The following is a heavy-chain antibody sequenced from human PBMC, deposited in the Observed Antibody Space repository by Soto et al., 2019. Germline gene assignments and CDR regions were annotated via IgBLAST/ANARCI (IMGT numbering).Heavy chain of an antibody. D-gene: IGHD2-8*01. CDR3: VRGTNGWRGMDY. CDR1: GFTFSSYP. J-gene: IGHJ4*02. Sequence: EVHLVESGGAIVQPGGSLRLSCATSGFTFSSYPIHWVRQAPGKGPVWVSRITEDGSDTTYADSVKGRFTVTRDNAKNMMYLQMSGLGAEDTAVYHCVRGTNGWRGMDYWGQGTLVTVSS. CDR2: ITEDGSDT. V-gene: IGHV3-74*01.